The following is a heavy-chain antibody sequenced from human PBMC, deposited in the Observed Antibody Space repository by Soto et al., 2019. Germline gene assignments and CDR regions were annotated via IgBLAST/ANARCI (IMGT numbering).Heavy chain of an antibody. D-gene: IGHD3-10*01. CDR1: GGTFSSYS. CDR2: FSTGGDGGTT. CDR3: AKKVNSGSGSQYFDY. V-gene: IGHV3-23*04. J-gene: IGHJ4*02. Sequence: VQLVQSGAEVKKPGSSVKVSCKASGGTFSSYSMSWVRQAPGKGLEWVSGFSTGGDGGTTYYADSVKGRFTISRDNSKNTLFLQMNSLRAEDTAIYYCAKKVNSGSGSQYFDYWGQGTLVTVSS.